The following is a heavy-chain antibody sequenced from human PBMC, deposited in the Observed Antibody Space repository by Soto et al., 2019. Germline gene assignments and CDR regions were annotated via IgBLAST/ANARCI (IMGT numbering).Heavy chain of an antibody. J-gene: IGHJ6*02. Sequence: QLQLQESGPGLVKPSETLSLTCTVSGGSISSGPYSWGWIRQPPGEGLEWIGTFYYSESTYYNPSLESRVTITVDTSKNPFSLKVSSVTVADTAVYYCARLGGYCSSTSCYGYYGMDVWGQGTTVTVSS. CDR3: ARLGGYCSSTSCYGYYGMDV. CDR2: FYYSEST. V-gene: IGHV4-39*01. CDR1: GGSISSGPYS. D-gene: IGHD2-2*01.